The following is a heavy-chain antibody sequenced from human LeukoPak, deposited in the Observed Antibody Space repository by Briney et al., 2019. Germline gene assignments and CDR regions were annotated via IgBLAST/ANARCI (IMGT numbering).Heavy chain of an antibody. D-gene: IGHD3-3*01. CDR2: IIPIFGTA. Sequence: EASVKVSCKASGGTFSSYAISWVRQAPGQGLEWMGGIIPIFGTANYAQKFQGRVTITTDESTSTAYMELSSLRSEDTAVYYCAREALGVVNRFDAFDIWGQGTMVTVSS. V-gene: IGHV1-69*05. CDR1: GGTFSSYA. CDR3: AREALGVVNRFDAFDI. J-gene: IGHJ3*02.